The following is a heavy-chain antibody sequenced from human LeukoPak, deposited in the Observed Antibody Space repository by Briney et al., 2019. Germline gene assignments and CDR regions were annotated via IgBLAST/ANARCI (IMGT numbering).Heavy chain of an antibody. CDR2: INWIGGST. J-gene: IGHJ2*01. D-gene: IGHD2/OR15-2a*01. CDR1: GFTFHDYG. Sequence: GGSLRLSCAGSGFTFHDYGMNWVRQVPGKGLEWVSGINWIGGSTGYADSVKGRFTISRDNAKNSLYLQVNSLRAEDTAFYYCAKNWGTFSWYFDLWGRGTLVTVSS. V-gene: IGHV3-20*04. CDR3: AKNWGTFSWYFDL.